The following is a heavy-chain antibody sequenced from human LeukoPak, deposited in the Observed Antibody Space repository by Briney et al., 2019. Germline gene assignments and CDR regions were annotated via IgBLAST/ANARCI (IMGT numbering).Heavy chain of an antibody. CDR1: GVSISSSNSY. V-gene: IGHV4-39*01. CDR2: IYYSGNT. CDR3: ARHFEGSAYYFDH. Sequence: PSETLSLTCTVSGVSISSSNSYWGWIRQPPGKGLEWIGSIYYSGNTYYNASLKSQVSISIDTSRNQFSLKLSSVTAADTAVYYCARHFEGSAYYFDHWGQGTLVTVSS. J-gene: IGHJ4*02. D-gene: IGHD6-19*01.